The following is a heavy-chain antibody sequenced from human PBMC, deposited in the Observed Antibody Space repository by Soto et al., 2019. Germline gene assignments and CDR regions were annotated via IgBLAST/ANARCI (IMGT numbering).Heavy chain of an antibody. J-gene: IGHJ4*02. CDR1: GFTFSSYG. CDR3: ASQDCSSTSCYQGTKDYYFDY. D-gene: IGHD2-2*01. Sequence: PGGSLRLSCAASGFTFSSYGMHWVRQAPGKGLEWVAVIWYDGSNKYYADSVKGRFTISRDNSKNTLYLQMNSLRAEDTAVYYCASQDCSSTSCYQGTKDYYFDYWGQGTLVTVSS. CDR2: IWYDGSNK. V-gene: IGHV3-33*01.